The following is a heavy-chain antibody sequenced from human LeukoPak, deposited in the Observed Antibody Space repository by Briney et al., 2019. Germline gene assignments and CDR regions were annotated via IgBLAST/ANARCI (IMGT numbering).Heavy chain of an antibody. V-gene: IGHV4-59*01. Sequence: SETLSLTCTVSGGSISSYYWSWIRQPPGKGLEWIGYIYYSGSTNYNPSLKSRVTISVTTKNQFSLKLSSVTAADTAVYFCAREVSVAGNNWFDPWGQGALVTVSS. CDR1: GGSISSYY. J-gene: IGHJ5*02. CDR2: IYYSGST. D-gene: IGHD6-19*01. CDR3: AREVSVAGNNWFDP.